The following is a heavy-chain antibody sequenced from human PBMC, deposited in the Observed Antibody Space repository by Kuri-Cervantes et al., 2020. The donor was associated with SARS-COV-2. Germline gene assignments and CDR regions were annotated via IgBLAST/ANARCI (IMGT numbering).Heavy chain of an antibody. V-gene: IGHV3-11*01. Sequence: LSLTCTVSGGSISSSSYYWSWIRQAPGKGLEWVSYISSSGSTIYYADSVKGRFTISRDNAKNSLYLQMNSLRSEDTAVYYCAREGAQSGSSDYWGQGTLVTVSS. CDR1: GGSISSSSYY. D-gene: IGHD3-10*01. CDR2: ISSSGSTI. J-gene: IGHJ4*02. CDR3: AREGAQSGSSDY.